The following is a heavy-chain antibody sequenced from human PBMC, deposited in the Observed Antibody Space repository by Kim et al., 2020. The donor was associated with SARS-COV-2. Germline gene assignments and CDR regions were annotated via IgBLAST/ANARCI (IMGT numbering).Heavy chain of an antibody. V-gene: IGHV4-34*01. CDR1: GGSFSGYY. CDR2: INHSGST. J-gene: IGHJ6*02. Sequence: SETLSLTCAVYGGSFSGYYWSWIRQPPGKGLEWIGEINHSGSTNYNPSLKSRVTISVDTSKNQFSLKLSSVTAADTAVYYCARAPALYYYYYGMDVWGQG. CDR3: ARAPALYYYYYGMDV.